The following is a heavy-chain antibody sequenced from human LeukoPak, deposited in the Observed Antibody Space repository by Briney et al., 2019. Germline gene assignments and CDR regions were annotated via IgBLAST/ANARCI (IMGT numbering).Heavy chain of an antibody. J-gene: IGHJ5*02. CDR2: ISYDGSNK. Sequence: AGGSLRLSCAASGFTFSSYAMHWVCQAPGKGLEWVAVISYDGSNKYYADSVKGRFTISRDNSKNTLYLQMNSLRAEDTAVYYCARERFDPWGQGTLVTVSS. CDR3: ARERFDP. CDR1: GFTFSSYA. V-gene: IGHV3-30*04.